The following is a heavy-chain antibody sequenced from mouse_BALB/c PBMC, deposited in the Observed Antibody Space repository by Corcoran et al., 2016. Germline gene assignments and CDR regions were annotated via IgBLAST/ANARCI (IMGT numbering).Heavy chain of an antibody. J-gene: IGHJ2*01. CDR3: ARGNYGNPYYFDY. V-gene: IGHV9-3-1*01. CDR2: INTYTGEP. CDR1: GYTFTNYG. Sequence: QIQLVQSGPELKKPGETVKISCKASGYTFTNYGMNWVKQAPGKGLKWMGWINTYTGEPTYADDFKGRFAFSLETSASTAYLQINNLKNEDTATYFCARGNYGNPYYFDYWGQGTTLTVSS. D-gene: IGHD2-1*01.